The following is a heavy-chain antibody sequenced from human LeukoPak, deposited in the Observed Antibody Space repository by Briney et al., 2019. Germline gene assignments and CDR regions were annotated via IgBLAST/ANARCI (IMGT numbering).Heavy chain of an antibody. D-gene: IGHD2-8*01. CDR1: GGSISHSNYY. CDR3: ATRYCTNGVCPMGAFDI. CDR2: IYYNGNT. Sequence: SETLSLTCTGSGGSISHSNYYWVWIRQPPRKGLEWIGSIYYNGNTYYSPSLKSRVTISIDTSKNQFSLKLSSVTAADTAVYYCATRYCTNGVCPMGAFDIWGQGTMITVSS. J-gene: IGHJ3*02. V-gene: IGHV4-39*01.